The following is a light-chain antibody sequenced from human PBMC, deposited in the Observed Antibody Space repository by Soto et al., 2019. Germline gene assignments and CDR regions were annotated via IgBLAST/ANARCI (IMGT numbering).Light chain of an antibody. CDR2: AAS. J-gene: IGKJ5*01. V-gene: IGKV3-20*01. CDR3: QQYGSSPIT. CDR1: QSVSSGY. Sequence: EIVLTQSPGTLSLSLGERATLSCRASQSVSSGYLAWYQQKPGQAPRLLIYAASSRATGIPDRLSGSGSGTDFTLTINRLEPEDFAVYYCQQYGSSPITFGQGTRLEIK.